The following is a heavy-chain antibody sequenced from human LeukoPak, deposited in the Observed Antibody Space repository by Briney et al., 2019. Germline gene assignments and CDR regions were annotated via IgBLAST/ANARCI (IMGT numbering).Heavy chain of an antibody. J-gene: IGHJ5*02. V-gene: IGHV3-74*01. Sequence: PGGSLRLSCAASGFTFSSYWMHWVRQAPGKGLVWVSRINSDGSSTSYADSVKGRFTISRDNAKNTLYLQIHSLKAADTAMYYCARDFSLDTAISWGQGTLVTVSS. CDR3: ARDFSLDTAIS. CDR1: GFTFSSYW. CDR2: INSDGSST. D-gene: IGHD5-18*01.